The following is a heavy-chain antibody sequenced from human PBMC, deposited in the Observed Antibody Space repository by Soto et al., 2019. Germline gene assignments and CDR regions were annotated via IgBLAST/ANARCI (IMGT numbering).Heavy chain of an antibody. V-gene: IGHV1-24*01. D-gene: IGHD3-10*01. CDR3: ATVRYYYGSGRGFDP. Sequence: ASVKVSCKVSGYTLTELSMHWVRQAPGKGLEWMGGFDPEDGETIYAQKFQGRATMTEATYTDTAYMELSGLRSEDTAVYYCATVRYYYGSGRGFDPWGQGTLVTVSS. CDR1: GYTLTELS. CDR2: FDPEDGET. J-gene: IGHJ5*02.